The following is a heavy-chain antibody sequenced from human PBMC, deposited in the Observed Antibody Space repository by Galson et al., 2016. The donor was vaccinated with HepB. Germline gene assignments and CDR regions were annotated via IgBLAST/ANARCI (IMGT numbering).Heavy chain of an antibody. CDR1: GFAFSSYA. D-gene: IGHD3-22*01. CDR2: IWYDGSTT. V-gene: IGHV3-33*06. CDR3: AKEMYYYDSSGLALFDY. J-gene: IGHJ4*02. Sequence: SLRLSCAASGFAFSSYAMPWVRQAPGKGLEWVALIWYDGSTTSYADSVKGRFTVSRDNSKNTLYLKMSSLRAEDTAVYYCAKEMYYYDSSGLALFDYWGRGTLVTVSS.